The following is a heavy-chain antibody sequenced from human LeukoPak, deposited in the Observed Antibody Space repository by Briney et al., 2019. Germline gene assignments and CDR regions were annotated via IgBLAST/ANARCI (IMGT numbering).Heavy chain of an antibody. Sequence: PGGSLRLSCAACGFTFSSYEMNWVRQAPGKGLEWVSYISSSGSTIYYADSVKGRFTISRDNAKNSLYLQMNSLRAEDTAVYYCARDHGSTSYYYYYGMDVWGQGTTVTVSS. V-gene: IGHV3-48*03. CDR1: GFTFSSYE. D-gene: IGHD2-2*01. J-gene: IGHJ6*02. CDR2: ISSSGSTI. CDR3: ARDHGSTSYYYYYGMDV.